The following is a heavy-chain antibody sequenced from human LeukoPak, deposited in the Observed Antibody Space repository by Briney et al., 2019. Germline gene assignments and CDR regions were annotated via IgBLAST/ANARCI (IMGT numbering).Heavy chain of an antibody. CDR1: GGSISSYY. Sequence: SETLSLTCTVSGGSISSYYWSWIRQPPGKGLEWIGYIYYSGSTNYNPSLKSRVTISVDTSKNQFSLKLSSVTAADTAVYYCARARLDLAIDYWGQGTLVTVSS. CDR2: IYYSGST. V-gene: IGHV4-59*01. CDR3: ARARLDLAIDY. D-gene: IGHD3-9*01. J-gene: IGHJ4*02.